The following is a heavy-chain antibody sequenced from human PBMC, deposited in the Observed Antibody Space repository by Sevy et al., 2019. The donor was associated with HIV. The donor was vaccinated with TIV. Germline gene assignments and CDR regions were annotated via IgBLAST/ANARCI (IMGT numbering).Heavy chain of an antibody. CDR2: MYYDGSA. CDR3: ARGEDSAMIDY. Sequence: SETLSLTCTVSGGSISSGSYYWGWIRQPPGKGLEWIGTMYYDGSAYYNPSLQSRVSMSVDTSKTQFSLNLSSVTAADTAVYFCARGEDSAMIDYWGQGTLVTVSS. J-gene: IGHJ4*02. V-gene: IGHV4-39*01. CDR1: GGSISSGSYY. D-gene: IGHD5-18*01.